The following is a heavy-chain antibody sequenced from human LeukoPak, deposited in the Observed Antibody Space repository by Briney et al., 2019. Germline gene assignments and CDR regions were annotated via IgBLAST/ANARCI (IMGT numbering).Heavy chain of an antibody. CDR2: IKQDGSEK. D-gene: IGHD6-19*01. J-gene: IGHJ4*02. CDR3: ARGGYSSGWYEGY. Sequence: PGGSLRLSCAASGFTFSSYWMSWVRQAPGKGLEWVANIKQDGSEKYYVDSVKGRFTISRDNAKNSPYLQMNSLRAEDTAVYYCARGGYSSGWYEGYWGQGTLVTVSS. CDR1: GFTFSSYW. V-gene: IGHV3-7*03.